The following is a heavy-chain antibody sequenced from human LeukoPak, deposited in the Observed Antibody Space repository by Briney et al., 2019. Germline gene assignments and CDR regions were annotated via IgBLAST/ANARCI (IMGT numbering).Heavy chain of an antibody. Sequence: SETLSLTCTVSGGSISSGSYYWSWIRQPAGKGLEWIGRIYTSGSTNYNPSLKSRVTISVDTSKNQFSLKLSSVTAADTAVYYCAREGLNMVRGVIPKEAWGWFDPWGQGTLVTVSS. D-gene: IGHD3-10*01. J-gene: IGHJ5*02. V-gene: IGHV4-61*02. CDR3: AREGLNMVRGVIPKEAWGWFDP. CDR1: GGSISSGSYY. CDR2: IYTSGST.